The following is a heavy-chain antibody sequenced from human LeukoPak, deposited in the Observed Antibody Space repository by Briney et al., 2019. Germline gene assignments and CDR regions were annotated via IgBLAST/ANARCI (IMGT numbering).Heavy chain of an antibody. CDR1: GGSISSGGYS. J-gene: IGHJ4*02. CDR3: AQSFQAYYDILTGYYSLLTVGY. V-gene: IGHV4-30-2*03. CDR2: IYYSGST. Sequence: ASETLSLTCAVSGGSISSGGYSWSWIRQPPGKGLEWIGSIYYSGSTYYSPSLKSRVTISLDTSKNQFSLKLSSVTAADTAVYYCAQSFQAYYDILTGYYSLLTVGYWGQGTLVTVSS. D-gene: IGHD3-9*01.